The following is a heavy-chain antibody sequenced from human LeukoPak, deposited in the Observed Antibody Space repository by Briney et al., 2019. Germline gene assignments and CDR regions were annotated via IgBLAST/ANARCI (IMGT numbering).Heavy chain of an antibody. CDR2: ISPSGGTT. Sequence: GASVKVSCKASGYTFTSYYMHWVRQAPGQGLEWMGIISPSGGTTTYAQKFQGRVTMTRDTSTSTVYMELSSLRSEDTAAYYCARVSGMVAAEYYFDYWGQGTLVTVSS. J-gene: IGHJ4*02. D-gene: IGHD2-15*01. CDR3: ARVSGMVAAEYYFDY. CDR1: GYTFTSYY. V-gene: IGHV1-46*01.